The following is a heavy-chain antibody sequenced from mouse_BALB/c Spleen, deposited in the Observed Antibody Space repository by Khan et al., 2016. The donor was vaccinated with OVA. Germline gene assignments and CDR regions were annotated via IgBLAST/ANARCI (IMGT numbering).Heavy chain of an antibody. CDR3: ALRGDNYDTYYGYAMDY. CDR2: IDPANGNT. V-gene: IGHV14-3*02. D-gene: IGHD2-3*01. Sequence: VQLQQSGAELVKPGASVKLSCTASGFNIKDTYMHWVKQRPEQGLEWIGRIDPANGNTQYDPKFQGKATITADTSSNTAYLQLRSLTSEDPAVEYCALRGDNYDTYYGYAMDYWGQGTSVTVSA. CDR1: GFNIKDTY. J-gene: IGHJ4*01.